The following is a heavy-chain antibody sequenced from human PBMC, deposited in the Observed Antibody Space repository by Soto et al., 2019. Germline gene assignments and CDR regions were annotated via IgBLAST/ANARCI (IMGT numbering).Heavy chain of an antibody. CDR1: GYTFTSYG. Sequence: ASVKVSCKASGYTFTSYGISWVRQAPGQGLEWMGWISAYNGNTNYAQKLQGRVTMTTDTSTSTAYMELRSLRSDDTAVYYCARGDIALEWDYYMDVWGKGTTVTGSS. V-gene: IGHV1-18*01. CDR3: ARGDIALEWDYYMDV. CDR2: ISAYNGNT. D-gene: IGHD1-26*01. J-gene: IGHJ6*03.